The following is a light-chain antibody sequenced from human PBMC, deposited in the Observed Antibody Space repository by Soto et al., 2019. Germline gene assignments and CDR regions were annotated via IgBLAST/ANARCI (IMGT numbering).Light chain of an antibody. Sequence: DIQLTQSPSFLSASVGDRVTITCRASQGISSYLAWYQQKPGKAPKLLIYAASTLQSGVPSRFSCSGSGTEFTLTISSLQPEDFASYECQQLNSYPLAFGGGTKVEIK. J-gene: IGKJ4*01. CDR1: QGISSY. CDR2: AAS. CDR3: QQLNSYPLA. V-gene: IGKV1-9*01.